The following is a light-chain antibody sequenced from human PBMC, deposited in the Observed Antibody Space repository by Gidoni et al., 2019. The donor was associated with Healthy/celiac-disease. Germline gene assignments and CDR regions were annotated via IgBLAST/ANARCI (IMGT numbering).Light chain of an antibody. Sequence: DIVMTQSPASLAVSLGERATINCKSSQSVLYSSKNKNYLAWYQQKPGQPPKLLIYWASTRESGVPDRFSGSGSGTDFTLTISSLQAEDVAVYYCQQYYSTPPITFGPXTKVDIK. V-gene: IGKV4-1*01. CDR2: WAS. J-gene: IGKJ3*01. CDR3: QQYYSTPPIT. CDR1: QSVLYSSKNKNY.